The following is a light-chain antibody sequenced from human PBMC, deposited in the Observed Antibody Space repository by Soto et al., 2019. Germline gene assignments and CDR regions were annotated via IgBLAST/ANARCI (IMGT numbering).Light chain of an antibody. Sequence: DIQMTQSPSSLSASVGDSVTITCRASQRILDYLNWYQQKPGKAPKLLIYAASNLQSGVPSRFIGSGSGSDFTLTISSLQPEDFASYYCQQSYLTPITFGQGTRLEIK. V-gene: IGKV1-39*01. CDR2: AAS. CDR3: QQSYLTPIT. J-gene: IGKJ5*01. CDR1: QRILDY.